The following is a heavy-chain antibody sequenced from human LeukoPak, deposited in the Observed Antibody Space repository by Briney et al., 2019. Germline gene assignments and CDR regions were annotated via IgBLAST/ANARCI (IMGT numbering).Heavy chain of an antibody. D-gene: IGHD1-26*01. CDR3: ARVGRGRGSLPNFNHYMDL. Sequence: ASVKVSCKASGYTFTSYDINWVRQATGQGLEWMGWMNPNSGNTGYAQKFQGRVTMTRNTSISTAYMELSSLSSEDTAVYYCARVGRGRGSLPNFNHYMDLWGKGTTVTISS. J-gene: IGHJ6*03. CDR2: MNPNSGNT. CDR1: GYTFTSYD. V-gene: IGHV1-8*01.